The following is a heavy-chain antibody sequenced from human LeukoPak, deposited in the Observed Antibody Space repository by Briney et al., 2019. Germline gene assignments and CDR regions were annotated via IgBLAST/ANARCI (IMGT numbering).Heavy chain of an antibody. CDR1: GFTFSSYW. Sequence: GGSLRLSCAASGFTFSSYWMTWVRQAPGKGLEWVANIKQDGSEKNYVDSVKGRFTISRDNAQNSLYLQMNSLRVEDTAVYYCAKRYYDFPLDYWGQGTLVTVSS. D-gene: IGHD3-3*01. CDR3: AKRYYDFPLDY. V-gene: IGHV3-7*05. J-gene: IGHJ4*02. CDR2: IKQDGSEK.